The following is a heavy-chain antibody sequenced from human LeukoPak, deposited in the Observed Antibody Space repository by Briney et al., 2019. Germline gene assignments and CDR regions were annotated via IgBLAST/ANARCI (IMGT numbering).Heavy chain of an antibody. CDR1: GGSISSYY. Sequence: SETLSLTCTVSGGSISSYYWSWIRQPPGKGLEWIGYFYYSGSTNYNPSLKSRVTISVDTSKNQFSQKLSSVTAADTAVYYCARQASETGYYMDVWGKGTTVTVSS. V-gene: IGHV4-59*08. J-gene: IGHJ6*03. CDR2: FYYSGST. CDR3: ARQASETGYYMDV.